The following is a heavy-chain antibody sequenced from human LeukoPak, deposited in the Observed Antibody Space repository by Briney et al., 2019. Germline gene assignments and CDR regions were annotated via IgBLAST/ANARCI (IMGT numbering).Heavy chain of an antibody. Sequence: ASVKVSCKASGYTFTSYYMHWVRQAPGQGPESMGWINPDTGGRNYAEKFRDRVTMTSDTSSSTAYMELSSLRSDDTAIYYCARDVGGGWTNNYFDPWGQGTLVTVSS. J-gene: IGHJ5*02. D-gene: IGHD6-19*01. CDR1: GYTFTSYY. V-gene: IGHV1-2*02. CDR3: ARDVGGGWTNNYFDP. CDR2: INPDTGGR.